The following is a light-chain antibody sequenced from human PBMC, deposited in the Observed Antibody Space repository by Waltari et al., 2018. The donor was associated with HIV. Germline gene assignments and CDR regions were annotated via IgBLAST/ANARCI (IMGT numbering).Light chain of an antibody. J-gene: IGKJ1*01. CDR3: QQYSKWPGT. Sequence: EIVMTQSPATLSVSPEERATLSCRASQSVSNNLAWYQQKPVQAPRLLIYGASTRATGIPARFSGSGSGTEFTLTISSLQSGDFAVYYCQQYSKWPGTFGQGTKVDIK. CDR2: GAS. V-gene: IGKV3D-15*01. CDR1: QSVSNN.